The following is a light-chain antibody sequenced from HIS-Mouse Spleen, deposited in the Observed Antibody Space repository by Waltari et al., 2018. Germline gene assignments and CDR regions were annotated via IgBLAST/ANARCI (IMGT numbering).Light chain of an antibody. Sequence: DIQMTQSPSSLSASVGDRVTITCQASQDISNYLNWYQQKPGEAPKLLIYEASNLETGVPSRVSGSGSGTDFTFTISSLQPEDIATYYCQQYDNLPFGGGTKVEIK. CDR2: EAS. CDR1: QDISNY. J-gene: IGKJ4*01. V-gene: IGKV1-33*01. CDR3: QQYDNLP.